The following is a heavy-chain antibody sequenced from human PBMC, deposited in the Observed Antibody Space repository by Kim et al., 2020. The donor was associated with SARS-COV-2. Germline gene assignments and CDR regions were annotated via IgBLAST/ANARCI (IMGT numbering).Heavy chain of an antibody. J-gene: IGHJ4*02. CDR1: GFTFSSYG. Sequence: GGSLRLSCAASGFTFSSYGMHWVRQAPGKGLEWVAVIWYDGSNKYYADSVKGRFTISRDNSKNTLYLQMNSLRAEDTAVYYCARSRYCSGGSCYHPFPLDYWGQGTLVTVSS. V-gene: IGHV3-33*01. D-gene: IGHD2-15*01. CDR3: ARSRYCSGGSCYHPFPLDY. CDR2: IWYDGSNK.